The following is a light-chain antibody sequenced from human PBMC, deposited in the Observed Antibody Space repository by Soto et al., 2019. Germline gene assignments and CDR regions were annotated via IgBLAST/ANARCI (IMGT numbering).Light chain of an antibody. V-gene: IGLV2-14*01. CDR2: AVT. CDR3: SSYTSSSTL. Sequence: QSALTQPASVSGSPGQSITISCTGTSSDVGGYNYVSWYQQHPGKAPKLMIYAVTDRPSGVSSRFSGSKSGNTASLTISGLQAEDEAYYYCSSYTSSSTLFGTGTKLNVL. CDR1: SSDVGGYNY. J-gene: IGLJ1*01.